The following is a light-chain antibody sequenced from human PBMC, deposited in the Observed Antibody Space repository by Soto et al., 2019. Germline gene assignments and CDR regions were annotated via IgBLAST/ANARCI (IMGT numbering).Light chain of an antibody. Sequence: QSVLTQPPSVSGAPGQRVTISCTGSSSNIGAGYDVHWYQHLPGTAPKLLMYGDTNRPSGVPDRFSGSKSGASASLAITGLQAKDEADYYCQSYDNNLNGLYVFGSGTKLTVL. CDR2: GDT. J-gene: IGLJ1*01. CDR3: QSYDNNLNGLYV. V-gene: IGLV1-40*01. CDR1: SSNIGAGYD.